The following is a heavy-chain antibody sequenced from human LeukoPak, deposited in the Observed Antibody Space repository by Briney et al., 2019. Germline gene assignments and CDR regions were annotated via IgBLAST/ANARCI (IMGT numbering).Heavy chain of an antibody. CDR1: GFTFSSYA. CDR3: ARDRNAFDI. J-gene: IGHJ3*02. Sequence: GGSLRLSCAASGFTFSSYAMHWVRQAPGKGLEWVAVISYDGSNKYYADSVKGRFTISRDNSKNTLYLQMNSLRAEDTAVYYCARDRNAFDIWGQGTMVTVSS. CDR2: ISYDGSNK. V-gene: IGHV3-30-3*01.